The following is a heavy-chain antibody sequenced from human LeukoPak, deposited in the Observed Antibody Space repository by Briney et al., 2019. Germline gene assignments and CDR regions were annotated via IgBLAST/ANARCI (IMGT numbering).Heavy chain of an antibody. J-gene: IGHJ3*02. CDR3: AKPRGEEWLVGLYDAFDI. V-gene: IGHV3-23*01. CDR2: ISGSDGST. Sequence: PGGSLRLSCAASGFTFSSYAMSWVRQAPGKGLEWVSVISGSDGSTYYADSVKGRFTISRDNSKNTLYLQMNSLRAEDTAVFYCAKPRGEEWLVGLYDAFDIWGQGTMVTVSS. D-gene: IGHD6-19*01. CDR1: GFTFSSYA.